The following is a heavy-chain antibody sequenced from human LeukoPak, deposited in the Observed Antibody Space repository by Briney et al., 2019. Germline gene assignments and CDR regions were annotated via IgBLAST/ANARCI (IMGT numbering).Heavy chain of an antibody. J-gene: IGHJ4*02. Sequence: GGSLRLSCAASGFTFSSYAMSWVRQAPGKGLEWVSAISGSGGSTYYADSVKGRFTISRDNSKNTLYLQMNSPRAEDTAVYYCAKSSSPYGGNKYYFDYWGQGTLVTVSS. D-gene: IGHD4-23*01. V-gene: IGHV3-23*01. CDR3: AKSSSPYGGNKYYFDY. CDR2: ISGSGGST. CDR1: GFTFSSYA.